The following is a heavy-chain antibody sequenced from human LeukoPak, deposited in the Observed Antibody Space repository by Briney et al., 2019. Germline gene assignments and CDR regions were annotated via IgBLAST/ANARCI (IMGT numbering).Heavy chain of an antibody. CDR3: ARVGLRFLDYYYYYGMDV. J-gene: IGHJ6*02. D-gene: IGHD3-3*01. CDR2: ISSSSSDI. Sequence: GGSLRLSCAASGFTFSSYSMNWVRQAPGKGLEWVSSISSSSSDIYYADSVKGRFTISRDNAKNSLYLQMNSLRAEDTAVYYCARVGLRFLDYYYYYGMDVWGQGTTVTVSS. V-gene: IGHV3-21*04. CDR1: GFTFSSYS.